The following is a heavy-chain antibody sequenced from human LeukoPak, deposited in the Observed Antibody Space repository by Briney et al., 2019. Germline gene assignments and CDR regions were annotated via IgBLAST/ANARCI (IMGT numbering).Heavy chain of an antibody. CDR1: GFTFSSYE. J-gene: IGHJ4*02. D-gene: IGHD6-19*01. CDR3: ARAPTFSGWFDY. V-gene: IGHV3-48*03. Sequence: GGSLRLSCAASGFTFSSYEMNWVRQAPGKGLEWVSYISSSGSTIYYADSVKGRFTISRDNAKNSLYLQMNSLRVEDTAVYYCARAPTFSGWFDYWGQGTLVTVSS. CDR2: ISSSGSTI.